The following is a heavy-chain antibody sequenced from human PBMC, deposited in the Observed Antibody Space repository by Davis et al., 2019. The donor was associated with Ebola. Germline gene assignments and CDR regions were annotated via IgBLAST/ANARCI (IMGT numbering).Heavy chain of an antibody. CDR3: ARRRYSSSSAGMDV. D-gene: IGHD6-6*01. CDR1: GYSFSSYW. J-gene: IGHJ6*02. Sequence: PGGSLRLSCKGSGYSFSSYWIGWVRQMPGKGLEWMGIMYPGDSDTRYSPPFQGQVTISADKSISTAYLQWSSLKASDTAMYYCARRRYSSSSAGMDVWGQGTTVTVSS. CDR2: MYPGDSDT. V-gene: IGHV5-51*01.